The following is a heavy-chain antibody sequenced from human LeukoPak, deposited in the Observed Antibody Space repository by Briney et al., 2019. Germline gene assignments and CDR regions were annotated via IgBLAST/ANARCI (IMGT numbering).Heavy chain of an antibody. CDR2: ISSSGSTI. CDR1: GFTFSSYE. J-gene: IGHJ3*02. D-gene: IGHD3-16*01. V-gene: IGHV3-48*03. Sequence: GGSLRLSCAASGFTFSSYEMNWVRQAPGMGLEWVSYISSSGSTIYYADSVKGRFTISRDNAKNSLYLQMNSLRAEDTAVYYCARGDPWGAFDIWGQGTMVTVSS. CDR3: ARGDPWGAFDI.